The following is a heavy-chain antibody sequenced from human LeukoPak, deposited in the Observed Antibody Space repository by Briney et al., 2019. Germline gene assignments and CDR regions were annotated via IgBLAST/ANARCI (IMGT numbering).Heavy chain of an antibody. CDR2: ISSNGGST. D-gene: IGHD5-24*01. V-gene: IGHV3-64*01. CDR3: AREERWLQFSFFDY. J-gene: IGHJ4*02. Sequence: PGGSLRLSCAASGFTFSSYAMHWVRQAPGKGLEYVSAISSNGGSTYYANSVKGRFTISRDNSKNTLYLQMGSLRAEDMAVYHCAREERWLQFSFFDYWGQGTLVTVSS. CDR1: GFTFSSYA.